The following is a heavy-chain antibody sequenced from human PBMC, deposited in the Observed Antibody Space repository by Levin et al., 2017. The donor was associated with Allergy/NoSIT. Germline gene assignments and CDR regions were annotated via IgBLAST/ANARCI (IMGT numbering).Heavy chain of an antibody. CDR3: ARDRGVTAIPFDY. Sequence: GESLKISCVASGFTFSNYAMSWVRQAPGKGLEWVSAFSGSGGITYYADSVKGRFTISRDNSKNTLYLQMNSLRAEDTAIYYCARDRGVTAIPFDYWGRGTLVTVSS. CDR2: FSGSGGIT. J-gene: IGHJ4*02. V-gene: IGHV3-23*01. CDR1: GFTFSNYA. D-gene: IGHD2-21*02.